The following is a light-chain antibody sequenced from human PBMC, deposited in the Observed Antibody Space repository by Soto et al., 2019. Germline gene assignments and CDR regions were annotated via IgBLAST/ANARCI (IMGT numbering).Light chain of an antibody. CDR2: GVS. CDR1: SSDVGAYNY. CDR3: SSYTTIGTYV. Sequence: QSVPTQPASVSGSPGQSVTISCTGTSSDVGAYNYVSWYQQHPGKVPKLMISGVSNRPSGVSDRFSGSKSGNTASLTISGLQSEDEADYYCSSYTTIGTYVFGTGTKLTVL. J-gene: IGLJ1*01. V-gene: IGLV2-14*01.